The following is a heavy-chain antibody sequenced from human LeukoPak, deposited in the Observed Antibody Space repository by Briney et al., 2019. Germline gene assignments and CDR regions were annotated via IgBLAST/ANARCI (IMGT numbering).Heavy chain of an antibody. CDR1: GGSISSHY. Sequence: PSETLSLTCTVSGGSISSHYRSWIRQPPGKGLEWIGYIYYSGSTNYNPSLKSRVTISVDTSKNQFSLKLSSVTAADTVVYYCARTGYSSGWYYFDYWGQGTLVTVSS. J-gene: IGHJ4*02. V-gene: IGHV4-59*11. CDR2: IYYSGST. CDR3: ARTGYSSGWYYFDY. D-gene: IGHD6-19*01.